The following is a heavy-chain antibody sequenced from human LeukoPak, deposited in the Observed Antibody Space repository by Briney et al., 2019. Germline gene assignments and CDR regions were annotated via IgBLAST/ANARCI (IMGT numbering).Heavy chain of an antibody. Sequence: GGSLRLSCAASGFTFSSYAMHWVRQAPGKGLEWVAVISYDGSNKYYADSVKGRFTISRDNSKNTLFLQMNSLRAEDTAIYYCVRGHEALGNWGQGTLVTVSS. D-gene: IGHD3-10*01. J-gene: IGHJ4*02. CDR2: ISYDGSNK. CDR1: GFTFSSYA. V-gene: IGHV3-30-3*01. CDR3: VRGHEALGN.